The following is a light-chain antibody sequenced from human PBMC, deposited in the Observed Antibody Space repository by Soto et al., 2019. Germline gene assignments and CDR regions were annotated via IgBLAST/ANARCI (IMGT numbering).Light chain of an antibody. CDR3: QQYDSYPYT. J-gene: IGKJ2*01. CDR2: KAS. CDR1: QSISTW. V-gene: IGKV1-5*03. Sequence: EIQMTRSPSTLAASVGDRVTITCRASQSISTWLAWYQQKPGKAPKVLIYKASSLESGVPPRFSGGGSGTEFTLTISSLQPGDFATYYCQQYDSYPYTFGQGTKLEIK.